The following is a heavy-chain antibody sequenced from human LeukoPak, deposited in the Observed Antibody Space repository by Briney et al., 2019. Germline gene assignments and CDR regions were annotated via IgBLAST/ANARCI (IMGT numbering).Heavy chain of an antibody. CDR1: GGSISRSSYY. Sequence: SETLSLTCIVSGGSISRSSYYWGWFRQPPGTGLEWIGSIYYSGSTYYNPSLKSRVTMSVDTSKNQFSLKLSSVTAADTAVYYCARHGYYYYYMDVWGKGTTVTISS. CDR2: IYYSGST. V-gene: IGHV4-39*01. CDR3: ARHGYYYYYMDV. J-gene: IGHJ6*03.